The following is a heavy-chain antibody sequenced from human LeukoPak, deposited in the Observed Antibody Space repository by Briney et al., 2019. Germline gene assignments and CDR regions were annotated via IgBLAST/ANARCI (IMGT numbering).Heavy chain of an antibody. Sequence: GASVKVSCKASGGTFSSYAISWVRQAPGQGLEWMGGIIPIFGTANYAQKFQGRVTITADESTSTAYMELSSLRSEDTAVYYCATPGYSSGWFTGFDYWGQGTLVTVSS. CDR3: ATPGYSSGWFTGFDY. D-gene: IGHD6-19*01. CDR1: GGTFSSYA. V-gene: IGHV1-69*13. CDR2: IIPIFGTA. J-gene: IGHJ4*02.